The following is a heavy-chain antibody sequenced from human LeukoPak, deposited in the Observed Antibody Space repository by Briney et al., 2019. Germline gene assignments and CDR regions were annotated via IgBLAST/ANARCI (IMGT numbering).Heavy chain of an antibody. V-gene: IGHV4-34*01. CDR1: GGSFSGYY. CDR2: INHSGST. D-gene: IGHD2-2*01. J-gene: IGHJ3*02. Sequence: SETLSLTCAVYGGSFSGYYWSWIRQPPGKGLEWIGEINHSGSTNYNPSLKSRVTISADTSKNQFSLKLSSVTAADTAVYYCARVGYCSSTSCFQGAFDIWGQGTMVTVSS. CDR3: ARVGYCSSTSCFQGAFDI.